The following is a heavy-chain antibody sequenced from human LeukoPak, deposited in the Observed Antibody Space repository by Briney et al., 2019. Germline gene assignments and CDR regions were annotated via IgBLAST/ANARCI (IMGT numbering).Heavy chain of an antibody. CDR1: GGSISSSNW. CDR2: IYHSGST. CDR3: ARGYDFWSGYYFDY. Sequence: PSETLSLTCAVSGGSISSSNWWSWVRQPPGKGLEWIGEIYHSGSTNYNPSLKSRVTISVDKSKNQFSLKLSSVTAADTAVYYCARGYDFWSGYYFDYWGQGTLVTVSS. V-gene: IGHV4-4*02. D-gene: IGHD3-3*01. J-gene: IGHJ4*02.